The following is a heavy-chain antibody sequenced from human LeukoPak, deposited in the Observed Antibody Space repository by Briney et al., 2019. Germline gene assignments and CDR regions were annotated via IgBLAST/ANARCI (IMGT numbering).Heavy chain of an antibody. CDR2: IFYSGNT. J-gene: IGHJ6*02. CDR1: GGSVSSGDYY. D-gene: IGHD3-10*01. CDR3: ARAGVTMIRGVITEYRGDV. Sequence: SEPLSLTCTVSGGSVSSGDYYWSWIRQHPGKGLQWIGHIFYSGNTHYNPSLKSRLNISIDTSKNQFSLRLSSVAAADTAVYCCARAGVTMIRGVITEYRGDVWGQGTTVTVSS. V-gene: IGHV4-31*03.